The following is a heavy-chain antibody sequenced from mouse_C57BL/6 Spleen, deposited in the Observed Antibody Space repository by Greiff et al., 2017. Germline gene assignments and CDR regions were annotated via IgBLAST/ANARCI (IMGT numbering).Heavy chain of an antibody. V-gene: IGHV3-6*01. CDR3: ARDGDYDYDEGFAY. J-gene: IGHJ3*01. CDR2: ISYDGSN. Sequence: DVKLQESGPGLVKPSQSLSLTCSVTGYSITSGYYWNWIRQFPGNKLEWMGYISYDGSNNYNPSLKNRISITRDTSKNQFFLKLNSVTTEDTATYYCARDGDYDYDEGFAYWGQGTLVTVSA. CDR1: GYSITSGYY. D-gene: IGHD2-4*01.